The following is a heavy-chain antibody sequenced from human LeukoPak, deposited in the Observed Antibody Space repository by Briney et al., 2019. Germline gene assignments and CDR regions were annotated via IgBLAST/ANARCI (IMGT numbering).Heavy chain of an antibody. CDR1: GFTFSSYG. J-gene: IGHJ4*02. Sequence: GGSLRLSCAASGFTFSSYGMHWVRQAPGKGLEWGAFIRYDGSNKYYADSVKGRFTNSRDNSKNTLYLQMNSLRAEDTAVYYCAKDPRYYGSGSYYYWGQGTLVTVSS. CDR3: AKDPRYYGSGSYYY. CDR2: IRYDGSNK. V-gene: IGHV3-30*02. D-gene: IGHD3-10*01.